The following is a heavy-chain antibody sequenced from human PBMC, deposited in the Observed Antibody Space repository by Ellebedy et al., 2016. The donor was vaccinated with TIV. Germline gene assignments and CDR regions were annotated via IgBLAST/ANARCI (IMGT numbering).Heavy chain of an antibody. CDR3: ARDYRQWLVEYGMDV. J-gene: IGHJ6*02. CDR1: GYRFAGYY. CDR2: INPDSGGT. V-gene: IGHV1-2*02. Sequence: AASVKVSCKASGYRFAGYYIHWVRQAPGQGLEWMGWINPDSGGTKFAQKLQGRVTMTTDTSTSTAYMELRSLRSDDTAVYYCARDYRQWLVEYGMDVWGQGTTVTVSS. D-gene: IGHD6-19*01.